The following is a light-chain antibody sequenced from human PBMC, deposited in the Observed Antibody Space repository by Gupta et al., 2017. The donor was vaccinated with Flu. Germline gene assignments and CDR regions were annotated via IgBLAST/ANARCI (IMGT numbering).Light chain of an antibody. CDR1: SSNIGNNY. Sequence: KVTISCSGSSSNIGNNYVSWYQQFPGSAPKLIIYENNRRPSGIPDRFSGSRSGTSATLGITGLQIEDEADYYCGTWDSSLSGGVFGGGTKLTVL. J-gene: IGLJ2*01. V-gene: IGLV1-51*02. CDR2: ENN. CDR3: GTWDSSLSGGV.